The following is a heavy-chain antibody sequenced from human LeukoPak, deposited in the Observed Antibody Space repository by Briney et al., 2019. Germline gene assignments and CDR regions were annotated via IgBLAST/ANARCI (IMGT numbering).Heavy chain of an antibody. D-gene: IGHD2-15*01. J-gene: IGHJ5*02. CDR1: GGSISSGGYY. CDR3: ARVAVAKYNWFDP. Sequence: SETLSLTCTVSGGSISSGGYYWSWIRQPPGKGLEWIGYIYHSGSTYYNPSLKSRVTISVDRSKNQFSLKLSSVTAADTAVYYCARVAVAKYNWFDPWGQGTLVTVSS. CDR2: IYHSGST. V-gene: IGHV4-30-2*01.